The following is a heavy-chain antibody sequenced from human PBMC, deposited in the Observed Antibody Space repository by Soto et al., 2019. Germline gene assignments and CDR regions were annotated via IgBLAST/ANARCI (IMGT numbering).Heavy chain of an antibody. J-gene: IGHJ6*02. CDR3: AGEYSTSPPV. V-gene: IGHV4-39*01. Sequence: KTSETLSLTCTVSGGSIRSGRYYWVWIRQPPGKGLEWIGTIYYSGTIYYNPSLKSRVTISVDTSQNQFSLNMRSVTPADTAVYYCAGEYSTSPPVWGQGTTVTVSS. CDR2: IYYSGTI. D-gene: IGHD6-6*01. CDR1: GGSIRSGRYY.